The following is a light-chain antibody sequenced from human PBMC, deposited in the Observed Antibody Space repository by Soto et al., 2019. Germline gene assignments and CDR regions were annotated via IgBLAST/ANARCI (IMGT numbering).Light chain of an antibody. CDR3: CSYTTITTVV. J-gene: IGLJ2*01. CDR2: EVS. Sequence: QSALTQPASVSGSPGQSITISCTGTSNDVGSYNLVSWYQQHPGKAPKLIIYEVSKRPSGVSNRFSAPKSGNTASLTISGLQAEDEAEYYCCSYTTITTVVFGGGTKLTVL. CDR1: SNDVGSYNL. V-gene: IGLV2-23*02.